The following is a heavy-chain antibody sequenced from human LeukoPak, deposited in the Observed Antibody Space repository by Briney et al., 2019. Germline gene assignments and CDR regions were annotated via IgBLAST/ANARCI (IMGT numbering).Heavy chain of an antibody. CDR2: ISWNSGAI. CDR3: AKGATGPLYYMDV. J-gene: IGHJ6*03. V-gene: IGHV3-9*01. Sequence: GRSLRLSCAASGFTFDAYAMHWVRRAPGKGLEWVSGISWNSGAIAYADSVRGRFTISRDNAKNSLYLQMNSLRADDTALYYCAKGATGPLYYMDVWGKGTTVTVSS. D-gene: IGHD1-14*01. CDR1: GFTFDAYA.